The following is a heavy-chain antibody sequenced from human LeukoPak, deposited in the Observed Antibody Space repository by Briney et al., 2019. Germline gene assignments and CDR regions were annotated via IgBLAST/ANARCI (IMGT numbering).Heavy chain of an antibody. J-gene: IGHJ4*02. D-gene: IGHD2-15*01. CDR3: ARDGGLDF. Sequence: ASVTVSCKASGYTFSAYYLHCLRQAPGQGLEWMGWINVNSGDTNSAPNFQGRVTLTRDMSSNTAYMEVTKLTLDDTAVFYCARDGGLDFWGQGTLVTVSS. CDR1: GYTFSAYY. CDR2: INVNSGDT. V-gene: IGHV1-2*02.